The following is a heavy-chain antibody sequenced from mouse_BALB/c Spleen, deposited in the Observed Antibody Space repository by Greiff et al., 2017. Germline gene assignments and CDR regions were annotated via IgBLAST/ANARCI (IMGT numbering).Heavy chain of an antibody. J-gene: IGHJ1*01. CDR1: GFTFSSYG. CDR2: ISSGGSYT. Sequence: EVMLVESGGDLVKPGGSLKLSCAASGFTFSSYGMSWVRQTPDKRLEWVATISSGGSYTYYPDSVKGRFTISRDNAKNTLYLQMSSLKSEDTAMYCGARQYGSSYGWYFDVWGAGTTVTVSS. V-gene: IGHV5-6*01. CDR3: ARQYGSSYGWYFDV. D-gene: IGHD1-1*01.